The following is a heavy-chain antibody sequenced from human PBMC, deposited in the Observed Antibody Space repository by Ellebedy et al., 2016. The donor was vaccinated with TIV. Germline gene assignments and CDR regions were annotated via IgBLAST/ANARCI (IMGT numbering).Heavy chain of an antibody. V-gene: IGHV3-49*03. CDR3: TRDGIVVVPAAMKKYYYYYMDV. CDR1: GFTFGDYA. CDR2: IRSKAYGGTT. Sequence: GGSLRLXCTASGFTFGDYAMSWFRQAPGKGLEWVGFIRSKAYGGTTEYAASVKGRFTISRDDSKSIAYLQMNSLKTEDTAVYYCTRDGIVVVPAAMKKYYYYYMDVWGKGTTVTVSS. D-gene: IGHD2-2*01. J-gene: IGHJ6*03.